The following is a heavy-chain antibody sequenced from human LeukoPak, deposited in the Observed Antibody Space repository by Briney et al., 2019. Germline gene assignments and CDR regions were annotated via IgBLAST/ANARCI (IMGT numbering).Heavy chain of an antibody. D-gene: IGHD2-21*01. CDR1: GFTFNNYV. V-gene: IGHV3-23*01. CDR3: AKDSIDVIAVYYFDY. Sequence: GGSLRLSCAASGFTFNNYVMSWVRQSPGKGLEWVSAISGSGGGAYYANSVKGRFTISRDNSKNTLYLQMNSLRAEDTAGYYCAKDSIDVIAVYYFDYWGQGTLVTVSS. CDR2: ISGSGGGA. J-gene: IGHJ4*02.